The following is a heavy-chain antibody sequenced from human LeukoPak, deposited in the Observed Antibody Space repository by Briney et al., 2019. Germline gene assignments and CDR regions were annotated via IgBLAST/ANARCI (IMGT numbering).Heavy chain of an antibody. J-gene: IGHJ5*02. CDR3: ARERLLYHSGDHYLSWLDP. Sequence: ASLKSSCKTSGVTFKTYGIACVRHAPGEGLEWIGCIRAYNGNTNYAHNLHDTVTLSTETSTTAAYMGLRGLRHDTPPLYYPARERLLYHSGDHYLSWLDPWRQGTLLSVSS. V-gene: IGHV1-18*01. CDR1: GVTFKTYG. D-gene: IGHD1-26*01. CDR2: IRAYNGNT.